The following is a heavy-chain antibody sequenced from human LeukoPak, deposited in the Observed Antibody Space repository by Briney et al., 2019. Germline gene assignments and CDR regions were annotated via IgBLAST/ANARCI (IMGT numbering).Heavy chain of an antibody. J-gene: IGHJ5*02. CDR2: IKSETDGGTT. CDR1: GFTFSNAW. Sequence: GGSLRLSCAASGFTFSNAWMSWVRQAPGKGLNWGARIKSETDGGTTDYAAPVKGRFTISRDDSKNPLYLHMNSLKTEDTAVYFCTTVYDSSGYRFDPWGQGTLVTVSS. V-gene: IGHV3-15*01. CDR3: TTVYDSSGYRFDP. D-gene: IGHD3-22*01.